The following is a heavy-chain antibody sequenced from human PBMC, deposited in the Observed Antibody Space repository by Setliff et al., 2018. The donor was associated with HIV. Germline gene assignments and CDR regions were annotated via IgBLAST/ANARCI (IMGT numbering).Heavy chain of an antibody. J-gene: IGHJ4*02. D-gene: IGHD3-9*01. CDR2: IYNTGST. CDR3: ARQTWEYYDTLTGYYRSPKNFDS. V-gene: IGHV4-31*03. Sequence: SETLSLTCTVTGGSISSGGFYWTWIRQNPGKGLEWIGYIYNTGSTYYDPSLKSRVTISLDTSKNQFFLKLSSVTAPDTAIYYCARQTWEYYDTLTGYYRSPKNFDSWGQGTLVTVSS. CDR1: GGSISSGGFY.